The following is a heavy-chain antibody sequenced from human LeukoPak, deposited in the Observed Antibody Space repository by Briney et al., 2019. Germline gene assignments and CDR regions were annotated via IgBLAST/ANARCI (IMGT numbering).Heavy chain of an antibody. CDR1: GGSFSGYY. V-gene: IGHV4-34*01. Sequence: SETLSLTCAVYGGSFSGYYWSWIRQPPGKGLEWIGEINHSGSTNYNPSLKSRVTISVDTSKNQFSLKLSSVTAADTAVYYCARRRRSSWYVNYYYYYYMDVWGKGTTVTISS. CDR3: ARRRRSSWYVNYYYYYYMDV. D-gene: IGHD6-13*01. CDR2: INHSGST. J-gene: IGHJ6*03.